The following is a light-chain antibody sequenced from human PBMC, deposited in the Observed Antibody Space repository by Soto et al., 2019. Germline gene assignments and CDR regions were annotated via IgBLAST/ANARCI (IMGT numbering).Light chain of an antibody. J-gene: IGKJ1*01. CDR2: DAS. CDR1: QSISSW. CDR3: QHYNSYSQT. V-gene: IGKV1-5*01. Sequence: DIQMTQSPSTLSASVGDRVTITCRASQSISSWLAWYQQKPGKAPKLLIYDASSLESGVPSRFSGSGSGTEFTLTISSLQPDDFATYYCQHYNSYSQTFGQGTKIEI.